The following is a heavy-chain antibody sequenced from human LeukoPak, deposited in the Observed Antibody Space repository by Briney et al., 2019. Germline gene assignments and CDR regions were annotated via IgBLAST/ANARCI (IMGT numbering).Heavy chain of an antibody. Sequence: SETLPLTCTVSGGSISSYYWSWIRQPPGKGLEWIGYIYYSGSTNYNPSLKSRVTISVDTSKNQFSLKLSSVTAADTAVYYCARDLCSSTSCYERGFDYWGQGTLVTVSS. CDR3: ARDLCSSTSCYERGFDY. D-gene: IGHD2-2*01. J-gene: IGHJ4*02. CDR1: GGSISSYY. V-gene: IGHV4-59*01. CDR2: IYYSGST.